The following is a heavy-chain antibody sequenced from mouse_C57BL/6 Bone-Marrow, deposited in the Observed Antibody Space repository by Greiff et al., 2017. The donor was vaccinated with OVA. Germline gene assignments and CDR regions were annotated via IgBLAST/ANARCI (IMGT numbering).Heavy chain of an antibody. Sequence: VQLHQSGAELVRPGASVKLSCKASGYTFTDYYINWVKQRPGQGLEWIARIYPGSGNTYYNEKFKGKATLTAEKSSSTAYMQLSSLTSEDSAVYFCARRGPYAMDYWGQGTSVTVSS. J-gene: IGHJ4*01. D-gene: IGHD3-3*01. CDR2: IYPGSGNT. V-gene: IGHV1-76*01. CDR1: GYTFTDYY. CDR3: ARRGPYAMDY.